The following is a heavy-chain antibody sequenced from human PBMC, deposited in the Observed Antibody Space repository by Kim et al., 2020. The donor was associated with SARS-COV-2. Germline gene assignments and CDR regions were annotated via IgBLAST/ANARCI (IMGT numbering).Heavy chain of an antibody. V-gene: IGHV3-21*06. Sequence: SVKGRFTISRDNAKNAQYLQMNSLRAEDTAVYYCARDPELYSSGKDAFDIWGQGTMVTVSS. J-gene: IGHJ3*02. D-gene: IGHD6-19*01. CDR3: ARDPELYSSGKDAFDI.